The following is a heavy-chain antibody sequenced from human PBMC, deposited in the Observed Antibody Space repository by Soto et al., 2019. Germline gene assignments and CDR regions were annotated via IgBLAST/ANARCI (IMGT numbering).Heavy chain of an antibody. CDR2: IDTSGTKI. Sequence: GGSLRLSCAASGYTFSDYYMSWIRQAPGKGLEWISYIDTSGTKIYYADSVKGRFTISRDNSKNTLYLQMNSLRVEDTAVYYCAKDLDHWYFDLWGRGTLVTVSS. CDR1: GYTFSDYY. V-gene: IGHV3-11*01. J-gene: IGHJ2*01. CDR3: AKDLDHWYFDL.